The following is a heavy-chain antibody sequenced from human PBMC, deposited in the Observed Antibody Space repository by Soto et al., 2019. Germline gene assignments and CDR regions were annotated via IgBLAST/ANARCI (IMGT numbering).Heavy chain of an antibody. CDR1: GFTFSSYW. Sequence: EVQLVESGGGLVQPGGSLRLSCAGSGFTFSSYWMHWVRQAPGKGLVWVSRINRDGTSTSYADSVKGRFTISRDNAKNTLYLQMNSLRAEDTAVYYCARVGQGRSYFDYWGKGTLVTVSS. CDR3: ARVGQGRSYFDY. J-gene: IGHJ4*02. CDR2: INRDGTST. V-gene: IGHV3-74*01.